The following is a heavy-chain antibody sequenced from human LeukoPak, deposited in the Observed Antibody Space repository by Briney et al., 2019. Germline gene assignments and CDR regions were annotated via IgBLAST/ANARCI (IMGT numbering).Heavy chain of an antibody. CDR3: ARGYSLDY. CDR2: IYYSGST. J-gene: IGHJ4*02. V-gene: IGHV4-30-4*01. D-gene: IGHD5-18*01. CDR1: GGSISSGDYF. Sequence: SETLSLTCTVSGGSISSGDYFWSWIRQPPGKGLEWIGYIYYSGSTYYTPSLRGRVTISVDTSKNQFSLNLSSVTAADTAVYYCARGYSLDYWGQGTLVTVSS.